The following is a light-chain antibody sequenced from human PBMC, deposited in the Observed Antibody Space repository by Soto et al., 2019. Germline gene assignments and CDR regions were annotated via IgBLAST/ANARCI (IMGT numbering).Light chain of an antibody. CDR2: DAS. CDR1: QSISSW. J-gene: IGKJ1*01. CDR3: QQYNSYST. V-gene: IGKV1-5*01. Sequence: DIQMTQLPYPLSASLGDRFTITCRASQSISSWLAWYQQKPGKAPKLLIYDASSLESGVPSRFSGSGSGTEFTLTISSLQPDDFATYYCQQYNSYSTFGQGTKVDI.